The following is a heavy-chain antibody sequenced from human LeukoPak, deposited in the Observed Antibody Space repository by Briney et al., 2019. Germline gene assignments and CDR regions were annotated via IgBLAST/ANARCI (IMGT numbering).Heavy chain of an antibody. V-gene: IGHV3-53*01. D-gene: IGHD6-6*01. Sequence: GGSLRLSCAASGFTVSSNYMSWVRQAPGKGLEWVSVIYSGGSTYYADSVKGRFTISRDDSKNTLYLQMNSLKTEDTAVYYCTTTGYSSSFGYYYYMDVWGKGTTVTVSS. CDR3: TTTGYSSSFGYYYYMDV. J-gene: IGHJ6*03. CDR1: GFTVSSNY. CDR2: IYSGGST.